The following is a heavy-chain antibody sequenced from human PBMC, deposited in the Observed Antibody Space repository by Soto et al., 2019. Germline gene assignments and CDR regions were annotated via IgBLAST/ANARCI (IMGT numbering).Heavy chain of an antibody. D-gene: IGHD3-10*01. Sequence: GGSLRLSCAASGFTFSSYAMSWVRQAPGKGLEWVSAISGSGGSTYYADSVKGRFTISRDNSKNTLYLQMNSLRAEDTAVYYCAKDRAREYYYGSGSYYNPPGYWGQGTLVTVSS. V-gene: IGHV3-23*01. J-gene: IGHJ4*02. CDR3: AKDRAREYYYGSGSYYNPPGY. CDR1: GFTFSSYA. CDR2: ISGSGGST.